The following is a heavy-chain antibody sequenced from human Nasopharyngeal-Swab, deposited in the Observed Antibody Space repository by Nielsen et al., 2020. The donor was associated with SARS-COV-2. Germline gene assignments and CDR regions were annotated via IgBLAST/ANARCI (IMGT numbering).Heavy chain of an antibody. V-gene: IGHV3-11*06. Sequence: RQAPGKGLEWVSYISSSSSYTNYADSVEGRFTISRDNAKNSLYLQMNSLRAEDTAVYYCASEGTYCSGGSCYVYWGQGTLVTVSS. CDR2: ISSSSSYT. CDR3: ASEGTYCSGGSCYVY. J-gene: IGHJ4*02. D-gene: IGHD2-15*01.